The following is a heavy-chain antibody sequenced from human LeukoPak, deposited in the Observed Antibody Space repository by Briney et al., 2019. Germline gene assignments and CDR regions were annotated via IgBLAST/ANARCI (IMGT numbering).Heavy chain of an antibody. CDR1: GFTFSSYT. CDR2: ISASGGPT. Sequence: PGGSLRLSCAPSGFTFSSYTMRCARHPPEEGREWVAVISASGGPTYYADSVKGRFTISRDNSKNTLYLQMNSLRGEATAVYSCAKTRPWPAATFYYYGLDVWGKGTTVTVSS. V-gene: IGHV3-23*01. D-gene: IGHD2-2*01. J-gene: IGHJ6*04. CDR3: AKTRPWPAATFYYYGLDV.